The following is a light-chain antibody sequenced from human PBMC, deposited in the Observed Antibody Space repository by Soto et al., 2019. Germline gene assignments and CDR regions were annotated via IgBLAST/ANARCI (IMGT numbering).Light chain of an antibody. CDR2: HAS. CDR1: QSVGNNY. J-gene: IGKJ4*01. Sequence: EIVLTQSPGTLSLSPGERATLSCRASQSVGNNYLAWYQQKPGQPPRLLIYHASSRDSGIADRFSGSGSGAAFTLTISRLEPEDFAVYYCHQYANAPLTFGGGTKVEIK. V-gene: IGKV3-20*01. CDR3: HQYANAPLT.